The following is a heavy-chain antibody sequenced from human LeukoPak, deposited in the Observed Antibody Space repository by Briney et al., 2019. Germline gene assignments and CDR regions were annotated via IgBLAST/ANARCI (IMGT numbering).Heavy chain of an antibody. CDR2: IIPIFGTA. CDR3: ARGTRYTIFGVAPYYYYMDV. Sequence: ASVKVSCKASGGTFSSYAISWVRQAPGQGLEWMGGIIPIFGTANYAQKFQGRVTIATGESTSTAYMELSSLRSEDTAVYYCARGTRYTIFGVAPYYYYMDVWGKGTTVAVSS. J-gene: IGHJ6*03. CDR1: GGTFSSYA. V-gene: IGHV1-69*05. D-gene: IGHD3-3*01.